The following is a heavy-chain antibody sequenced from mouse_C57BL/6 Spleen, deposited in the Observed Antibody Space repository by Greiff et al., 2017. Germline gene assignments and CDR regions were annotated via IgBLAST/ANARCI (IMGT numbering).Heavy chain of an antibody. J-gene: IGHJ2*01. CDR2: IYPGDGDT. Sequence: QVQLKQSGAELVKPGASVKISCKASGYAFSSYWMNWVKQRPGKGLEWIGQIYPGDGDTNYNGKFKGKATLTADKSSSTAYMQLSSLTSEDSAVYFCARYSSLGRAVDYWGQGTTLTVSS. CDR1: GYAFSSYW. V-gene: IGHV1-80*01. D-gene: IGHD4-1*01. CDR3: ARYSSLGRAVDY.